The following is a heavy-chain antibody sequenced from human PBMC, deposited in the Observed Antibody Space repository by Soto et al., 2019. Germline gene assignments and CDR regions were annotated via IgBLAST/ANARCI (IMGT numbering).Heavy chain of an antibody. V-gene: IGHV3-23*01. Sequence: EVQLLESGGGSVQPGGSLRLSCAASGFTFSAYAMTWVRQAPGEGLEWVSRISDSGSNTYYADSVKGRFTISRDNSKNTLYLQMNSLRSEDAAMYYCANSTLPPYYFDYWGQGTLVTVSS. CDR3: ANSTLPPYYFDY. J-gene: IGHJ4*02. CDR1: GFTFSAYA. CDR2: ISDSGSNT.